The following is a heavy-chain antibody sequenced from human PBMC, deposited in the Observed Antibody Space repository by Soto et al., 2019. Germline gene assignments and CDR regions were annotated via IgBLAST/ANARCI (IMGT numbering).Heavy chain of an antibody. V-gene: IGHV1-46*01. CDR2: INPSGGST. CDR3: ARGEDWYGAFDI. Sequence: GDAYASSYMRWPRQAPGQGLEWMGIINPSGGSTSYAQKFQGRVTMTRDTSTSTVYMELSSLRSEDTAVYYCARGEDWYGAFDIWGQGTMVTVSS. J-gene: IGHJ3*02. CDR1: GDAYASSY. D-gene: IGHD3-9*01.